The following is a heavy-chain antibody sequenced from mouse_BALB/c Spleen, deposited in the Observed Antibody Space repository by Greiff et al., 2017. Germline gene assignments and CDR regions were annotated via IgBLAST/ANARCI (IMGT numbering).Heavy chain of an antibody. J-gene: IGHJ4*01. V-gene: IGHV3-6*02. CDR3: ARPLLRDAMDY. D-gene: IGHD1-1*01. CDR1: GYSITSGYY. Sequence: EVQLVESGPGLVKPSQSLSLTCSVTGYSITSGYYWNWIRQFPGNKLEWMGYISYDGSNNYNPSLKNRISITRDTSKNQFFLKLNSVTTEDTATYYCARPLLRDAMDYWGQGTSVTVSS. CDR2: ISYDGSN.